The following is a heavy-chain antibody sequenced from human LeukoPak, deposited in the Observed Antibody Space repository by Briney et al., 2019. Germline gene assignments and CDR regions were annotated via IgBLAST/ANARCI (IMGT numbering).Heavy chain of an antibody. V-gene: IGHV3-7*01. CDR2: TKPDGSAE. Sequence: GGSLRLSCAASGFPFRNYWMGWLRQAPGKGLAWVANTKPDGSAEYYADSVKGRFTISRDNAKNSLYLQMNSLRAEDTAVYYCARDSSSWTKNDAFDIWGQGTMVTVSS. D-gene: IGHD6-13*01. J-gene: IGHJ3*02. CDR1: GFPFRNYW. CDR3: ARDSSSWTKNDAFDI.